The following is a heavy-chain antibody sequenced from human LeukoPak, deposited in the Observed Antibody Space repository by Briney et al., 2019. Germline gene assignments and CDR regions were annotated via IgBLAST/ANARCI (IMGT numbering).Heavy chain of an antibody. CDR3: AKVGIVGATTSAYFEY. CDR1: GFTFSSYG. CDR2: ITGSGDNT. V-gene: IGHV3-23*01. J-gene: IGHJ4*02. D-gene: IGHD1-26*01. Sequence: GGSLRLSCEVSGFTFSSYGMTWVRQAPGKGLEWVSGITGSGDNTYYADSVKGRFTISRDNSKNTLYLQMNSLRPEDTAAYYCAKVGIVGATTSAYFEYWGQGTLVTVSS.